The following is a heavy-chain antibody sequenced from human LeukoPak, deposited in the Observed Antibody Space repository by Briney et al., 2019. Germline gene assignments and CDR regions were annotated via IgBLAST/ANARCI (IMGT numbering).Heavy chain of an antibody. J-gene: IGHJ4*02. CDR3: ARYDSGSYNY. Sequence: PGGSLRLSCAASGFTFSSYSMNWVRQAPGKGLEWVSYISSSSSTIYYADSVKGRFAISRDNAKNSLYLQMNSLRAEDTAVYYCARYDSGSYNYWGQGTLVTVSS. V-gene: IGHV3-48*01. CDR1: GFTFSSYS. CDR2: ISSSSSTI. D-gene: IGHD3-10*01.